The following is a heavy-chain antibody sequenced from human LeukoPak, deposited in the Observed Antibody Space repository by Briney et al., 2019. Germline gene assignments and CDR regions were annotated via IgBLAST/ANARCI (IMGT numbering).Heavy chain of an antibody. CDR3: EREGDGYNYGGYFDC. CDR2: IIPIFGTA. J-gene: IGHJ4*02. Sequence: SVKVSCKTSGGTFVNHAISWVRRAPGQGLEWMGGIIPIFGTAAYAQKFQGRVTITTDDSTSTAYMELSSLISEDTAVYYCEREGDGYNYGGYFDCWGQGTLVTVSS. CDR1: GGTFVNHA. V-gene: IGHV1-69*05. D-gene: IGHD5-24*01.